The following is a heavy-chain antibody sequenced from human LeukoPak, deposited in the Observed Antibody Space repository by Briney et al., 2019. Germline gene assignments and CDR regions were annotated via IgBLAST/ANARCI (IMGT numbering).Heavy chain of an antibody. D-gene: IGHD6-19*01. CDR1: GFTFSGYA. CDR3: SKDPPLTGYASGWSKNFFDY. Sequence: GGSLRLSCAASGFTFSGYAMSWVRQAPGKGLEWVSTVTGSAASTYYAESVKGRFTISRDNSKNTLYLQMNSLRAEDTAVYYCSKDPPLTGYASGWSKNFFDYWAREPLVPVSS. CDR2: VTGSAAST. J-gene: IGHJ4*02. V-gene: IGHV3-23*01.